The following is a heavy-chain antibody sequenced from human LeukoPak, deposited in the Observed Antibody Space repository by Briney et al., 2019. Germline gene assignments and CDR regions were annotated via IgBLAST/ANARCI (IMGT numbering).Heavy chain of an antibody. Sequence: GESLKISCETSGYIFSNYFIGWVRQMPGQGPEWMGIIYPGDYETRYTPSFQGHVTISADKSISTAYLHWSSLKASDTAMYFCARQRDYGDDIYSRFFDSWGQGSLVTVSS. J-gene: IGHJ4*02. V-gene: IGHV5-51*01. CDR1: GYIFSNYF. CDR2: IYPGDYET. D-gene: IGHD4-17*01. CDR3: ARQRDYGDDIYSRFFDS.